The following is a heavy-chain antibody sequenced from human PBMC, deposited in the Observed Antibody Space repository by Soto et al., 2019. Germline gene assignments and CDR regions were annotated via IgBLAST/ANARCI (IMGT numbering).Heavy chain of an antibody. J-gene: IGHJ4*02. D-gene: IGHD3-3*01. CDR3: ARVHTCYDFWRADEYCFDY. CDR2: IWYDGSNK. Sequence: QVQLVESGGGVVQPGRSLRLSCAASGFTFSSYGMHWVRQAPGKGLEWVAVIWYDGSNKYYADSVKGRFTISRDNSKNTLYLQMNCLRAGDMAVYCCARVHTCYDFWRADEYCFDYWGQGTLVTVSS. CDR1: GFTFSSYG. V-gene: IGHV3-33*01.